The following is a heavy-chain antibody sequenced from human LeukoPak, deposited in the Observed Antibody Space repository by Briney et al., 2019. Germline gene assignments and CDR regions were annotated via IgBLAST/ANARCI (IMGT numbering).Heavy chain of an antibody. CDR3: TKQLWLIGDDY. CDR1: GFTFSSYA. V-gene: IGHV3-30-3*02. Sequence: PGGSLRLSCAASGFTFSSYAMHWVRQAPGKGLEWVAVISYDGSNKYYADSVKGRFTISRDNSKNTLYLQMNSLRAEDTAVYYCTKQLWLIGDDYWGQGTLVTVSS. J-gene: IGHJ4*02. CDR2: ISYDGSNK. D-gene: IGHD5-18*01.